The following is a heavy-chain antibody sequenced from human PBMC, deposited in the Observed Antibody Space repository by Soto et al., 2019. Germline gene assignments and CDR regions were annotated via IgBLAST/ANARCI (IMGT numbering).Heavy chain of an antibody. CDR2: IIPIFGTA. J-gene: IGHJ6*02. V-gene: IGHV1-69*06. Sequence: QVQLVQSGAEVKKPGSSVKVSCKASVGTFSSYAISWVRQAPGQGLEWLGGIIPIFGTANYAQKFQGRVTITADKSTSTDYMELSSLRSEDTAVYYCARDGEYRRSSGHYYSYGMDVWGQGTTVTVSS. CDR1: VGTFSSYA. CDR3: ARDGEYRRSSGHYYSYGMDV. D-gene: IGHD6-6*01.